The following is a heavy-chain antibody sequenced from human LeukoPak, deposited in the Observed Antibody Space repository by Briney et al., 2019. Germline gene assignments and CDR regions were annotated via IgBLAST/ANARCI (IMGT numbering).Heavy chain of an antibody. D-gene: IGHD3-22*01. Sequence: SETLSLTCTVSGGSISSHYWSWIRQPAGKGLEWIGRIYTSGRTNYNPSLKSRVTMSVDTSKNQFSLKFTSVTAADTAVYYCARGADYYDSSGYYRESNPWAFDIWGQGTVVTVSS. CDR2: IYTSGRT. J-gene: IGHJ3*02. V-gene: IGHV4-4*07. CDR1: GGSISSHY. CDR3: ARGADYYDSSGYYRESNPWAFDI.